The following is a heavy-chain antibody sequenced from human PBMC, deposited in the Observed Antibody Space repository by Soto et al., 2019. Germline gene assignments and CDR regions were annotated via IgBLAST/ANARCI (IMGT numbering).Heavy chain of an antibody. V-gene: IGHV3-30*03. CDR2: ISYDGSNK. D-gene: IGHD2-15*01. CDR1: GFTFSSYG. J-gene: IGHJ6*02. CDR3: ARACYAYCYGMDV. Sequence: QVQLVESGGGVVQPGRSLRLSCAASGFTFSSYGMHWVRQAPGKGLEWVAVISYDGSNKYYADSVKGRFTISRDNSKNTLYLQMNSLRAEDTAVDYCARACYAYCYGMDVWGQGTTVTVSS.